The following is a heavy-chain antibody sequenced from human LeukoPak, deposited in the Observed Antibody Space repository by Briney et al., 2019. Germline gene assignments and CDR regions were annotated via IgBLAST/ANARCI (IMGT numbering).Heavy chain of an antibody. V-gene: IGHV1-3*01. Sequence: AAVKVSCKASGYTFTSYAMQWVRQAPGQRREWMGWINAGNGNTKYSQKFQGRVTITRDTSASTAYMELSSLRSEDTAVYYCVREMVAAAAAPSDYWGAGTPVTLSP. J-gene: IGHJ4*02. CDR1: GYTFTSYA. CDR3: VREMVAAAAAPSDY. D-gene: IGHD6-13*01. CDR2: INAGNGNT.